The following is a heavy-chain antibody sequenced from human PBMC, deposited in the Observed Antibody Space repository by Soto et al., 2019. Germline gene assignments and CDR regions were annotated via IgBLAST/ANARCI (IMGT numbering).Heavy chain of an antibody. D-gene: IGHD6-19*01. J-gene: IGHJ6*02. CDR1: GFSCSRHG. CDR2: ISYDGSNQ. V-gene: IGHV3-30-3*01. Sequence: PGGALRVSCAASGFSCSRHGMHWVRQAPGKGLEWVAVISYDGSNQDYADSVKGRFSISRDNSKNTVYLQMNSLRVEDSAVYYCARDRSSTYYYYGMDLWGQGTTVPVSS. CDR3: ARDRSSTYYYYGMDL.